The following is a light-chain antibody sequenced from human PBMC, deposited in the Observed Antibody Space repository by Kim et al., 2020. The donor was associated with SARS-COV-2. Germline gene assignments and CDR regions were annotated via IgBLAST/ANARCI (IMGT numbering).Light chain of an antibody. Sequence: QSVLTQPPSVSGTPGQRVTIFCSGSSSNIGSTTVNWYQQLPGTAPKLFIYSNNRRPSGVPGRFSGSKSGTSASLAISGLQSEDEADYYCAAWDVSLNGYVFGSGTKVTVL. V-gene: IGLV1-44*01. CDR2: SNN. J-gene: IGLJ1*01. CDR1: SSNIGSTT. CDR3: AAWDVSLNGYV.